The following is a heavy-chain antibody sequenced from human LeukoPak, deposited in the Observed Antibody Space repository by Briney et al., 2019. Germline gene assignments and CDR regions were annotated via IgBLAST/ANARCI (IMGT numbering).Heavy chain of an antibody. CDR3: ARDLEWELQGGYFDY. J-gene: IGHJ4*02. CDR2: ISAYNGNT. Sequence: GASVKVSCKASGYTFTSYYMHWVRQAPGQGLEWMGWISAYNGNTNYAQKLQGRVTMTTDTSTSTAYMELRSLRSDDTAVYYCARDLEWELQGGYFDYWGQGTLVTVSS. CDR1: GYTFTSYY. D-gene: IGHD1-26*01. V-gene: IGHV1-18*04.